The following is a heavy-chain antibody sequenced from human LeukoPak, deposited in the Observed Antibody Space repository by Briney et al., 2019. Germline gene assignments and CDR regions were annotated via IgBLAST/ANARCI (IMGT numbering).Heavy chain of an antibody. V-gene: IGHV3-7*01. CDR2: IKPDGSDR. CDR1: GFTFSNYW. D-gene: IGHD3-10*01. CDR3: ARGGHRQKEF. J-gene: IGHJ4*02. Sequence: GGSLRLSCAASGFTFSNYWMTWVRQSPGKGLEWVAIIKPDGSDRYSVDSEKGRFTVSRDNAKDSLYLQMSSLRAEDAAVYYCARGGHRQKEFWGQGTLVTVSS.